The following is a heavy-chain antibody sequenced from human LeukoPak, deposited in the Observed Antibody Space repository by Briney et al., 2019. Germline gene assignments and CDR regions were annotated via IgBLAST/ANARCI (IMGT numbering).Heavy chain of an antibody. D-gene: IGHD6-19*01. V-gene: IGHV3-7*05. J-gene: IGHJ5*02. CDR3: AKGGQWLIHP. CDR1: GFTFSSYW. Sequence: GGSLRLSCAASGFTFSSYWMSWVRQAPGKGLEWVANIKQDGGEKYYVDSVRGRFTISRDNSKNSLYLQMNSLRNEDTALYYCAKGGQWLIHPWGQGTLVTVSS. CDR2: IKQDGGEK.